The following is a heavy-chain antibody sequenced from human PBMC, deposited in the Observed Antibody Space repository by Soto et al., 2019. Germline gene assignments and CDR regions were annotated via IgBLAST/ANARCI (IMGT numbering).Heavy chain of an antibody. Sequence: GASVKVSCKASGYTFTSYGISWVRQAPGQGLEWMGWISAYNGNTNYAQKLQGRVTMTTDTSTSTAYMELRSLRSDDTAVYYCARRTISGYDYFWFDPWGQGTLVTVSS. V-gene: IGHV1-18*01. CDR2: ISAYNGNT. J-gene: IGHJ5*02. CDR3: ARRTISGYDYFWFDP. CDR1: GYTFTSYG. D-gene: IGHD5-12*01.